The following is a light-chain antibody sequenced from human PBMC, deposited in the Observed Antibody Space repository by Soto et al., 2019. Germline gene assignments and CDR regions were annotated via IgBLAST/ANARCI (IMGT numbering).Light chain of an antibody. CDR2: MIS. CDR1: QSLVHRDGNTY. Sequence: EIVMTQTPLSSRVTLGQPASISCRSSQSLVHRDGNTYLSWLHQRPGQPPRLLIYMISDRFSGVPDRFRGSGAGTDFTLKISRVEAEDVGVYYCMQATQPYTFGQGTKLEIE. CDR3: MQATQPYT. J-gene: IGKJ2*01. V-gene: IGKV2-24*01.